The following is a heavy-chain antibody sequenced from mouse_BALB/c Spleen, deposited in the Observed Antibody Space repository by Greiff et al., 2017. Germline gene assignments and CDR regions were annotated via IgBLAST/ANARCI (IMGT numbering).Heavy chain of an antibody. V-gene: IGHV2-6-7*01. D-gene: IGHD2-4*01. CDR3: AKYNDYDGFDY. CDR2: IWGDGST. Sequence: VKLVESGPGLVAPSQSLSITCTVSGFSLTGSGVNWVRQPPGKGLEWLGMIWGDGSTDYNSALKSRLSISKDNSKSQVFLKMNSLQTDDTARYYCAKYNDYDGFDYWGQGTTLTVSS. CDR1: GFSLTGSG. J-gene: IGHJ2*01.